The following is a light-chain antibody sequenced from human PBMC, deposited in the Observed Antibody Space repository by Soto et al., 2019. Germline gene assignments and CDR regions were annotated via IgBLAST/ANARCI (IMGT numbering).Light chain of an antibody. V-gene: IGKV3-11*01. J-gene: IGKJ1*01. CDR2: QTS. CDR1: QYINTR. CDR3: HQRQSWPRT. Sequence: EIVFTQSPATLSSFPGDRVTLSCRASQYINTRLAWYQHRPGQAPRLLIYQTSIRAAGIPARFSASGSGTDLTLTISDVQPEDFALYYCHQRQSWPRTFGQGTKVDIK.